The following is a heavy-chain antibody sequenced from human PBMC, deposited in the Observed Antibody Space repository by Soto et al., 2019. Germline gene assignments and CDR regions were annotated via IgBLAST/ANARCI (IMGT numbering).Heavy chain of an antibody. D-gene: IGHD6-6*01. V-gene: IGHV1-24*01. Sequence: QVQLVQSGAEVKKPGASVKVSCKVSGYTLTELSMHWVRQAPGKGLEWMGGFDPEDGETIYAQKFQGRVTMTEDTSTDTAYMELSSLRSEDTAVYYCATPRSDSSSRQRNDAFDIWGQGTMVTVSS. CDR1: GYTLTELS. CDR2: FDPEDGET. J-gene: IGHJ3*02. CDR3: ATPRSDSSSRQRNDAFDI.